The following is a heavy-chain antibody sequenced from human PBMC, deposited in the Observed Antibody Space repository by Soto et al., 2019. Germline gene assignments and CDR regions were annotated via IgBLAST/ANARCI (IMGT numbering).Heavy chain of an antibody. J-gene: IGHJ5*02. V-gene: IGHV1-18*01. CDR3: ARVVPGAEAWFGP. CDR2: ISLYSDGT. CDR1: GYTFTSYG. D-gene: IGHD2-2*01. Sequence: ASVKVSCKASGYTFTSYGISWVRQAPGQPLEWLGWISLYSDGTNYAQKFQGRVSMTTDTSTTTAYMELRSLRSDDTAVYYCARVVPGAEAWFGPWGQGTLVTVSS.